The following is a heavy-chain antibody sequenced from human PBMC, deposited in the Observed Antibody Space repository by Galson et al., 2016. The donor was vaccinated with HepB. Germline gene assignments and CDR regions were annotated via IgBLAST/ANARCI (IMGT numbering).Heavy chain of an antibody. CDR2: IYWDDDK. CDR3: AHLSAIAAAGRSFDY. J-gene: IGHJ4*02. CDR1: GFSLSTSGVG. D-gene: IGHD6-13*01. V-gene: IGHV2-5*02. Sequence: PALVKPTQTLTLTCTFSGFSLSTSGVGVGWIRQPPGKALEWLALIYWDDDKRYSPSLKSRLTITKDTSKNQVVLTMTSMDPVDTATYYCAHLSAIAAAGRSFDYWGQGTLVTVSS.